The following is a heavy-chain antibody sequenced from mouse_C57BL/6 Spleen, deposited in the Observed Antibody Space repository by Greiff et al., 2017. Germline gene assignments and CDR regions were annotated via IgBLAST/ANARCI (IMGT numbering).Heavy chain of an antibody. J-gene: IGHJ3*01. V-gene: IGHV1-64*01. CDR2: IHPNSGST. D-gene: IGHD2-2*01. Sequence: QVQLQQPGAELVKPGASVKLSCKASGYTFTSYWMHWVKQRPGQGLEWIGMIHPNSGSTNYNEKFKSKATLTVDKSSSTAYMQLSSLTSEDSAVYYCAREGLRREGFAYWGQGTLVTVSA. CDR3: AREGLRREGFAY. CDR1: GYTFTSYW.